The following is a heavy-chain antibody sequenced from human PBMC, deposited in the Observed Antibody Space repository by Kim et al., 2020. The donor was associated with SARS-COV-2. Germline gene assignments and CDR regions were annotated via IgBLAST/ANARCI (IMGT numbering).Heavy chain of an antibody. J-gene: IGHJ4*02. Sequence: YYNQSLKSRVTISVDTSKNQFSLRLTSGTAADTAVYYWARQTEAGTGHFDYWGQGSLVTVSS. CDR3: ARQTEAGTGHFDY. D-gene: IGHD6-13*01. V-gene: IGHV4-39*01.